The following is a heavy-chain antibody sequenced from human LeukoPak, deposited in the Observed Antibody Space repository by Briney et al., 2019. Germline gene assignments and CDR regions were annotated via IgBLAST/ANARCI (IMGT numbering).Heavy chain of an antibody. CDR2: ISGSGGST. D-gene: IGHD3/OR15-3a*01. CDR3: AREIRGFLDLYYYYYMDV. Sequence: GGSLRLSCAASGFTFSSYAMSWVRQAPGKGLEWVSAISGSGGSTYYADSVKGRFTISRDNSKNTLYLQMNSLRAEDTAVYYCAREIRGFLDLYYYYYMDVWGKGTTVTVSS. J-gene: IGHJ6*03. CDR1: GFTFSSYA. V-gene: IGHV3-23*01.